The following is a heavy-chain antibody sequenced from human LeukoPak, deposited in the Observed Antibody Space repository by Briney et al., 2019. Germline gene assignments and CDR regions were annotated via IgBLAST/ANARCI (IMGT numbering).Heavy chain of an antibody. J-gene: IGHJ4*02. CDR1: GFTFSSYG. CDR2: IRYDGSNK. Sequence: GGSLRLSCAASGFTFSSYGMHWVRQAPGKGLEWVAFIRYDGSNKYYADSVKGRFTISRDNSKNTLYLQMNSLRAEDTAVYYCAKDGEWDSSGYRYYFDYWGQGTLVTVSS. D-gene: IGHD3-22*01. CDR3: AKDGEWDSSGYRYYFDY. V-gene: IGHV3-30*02.